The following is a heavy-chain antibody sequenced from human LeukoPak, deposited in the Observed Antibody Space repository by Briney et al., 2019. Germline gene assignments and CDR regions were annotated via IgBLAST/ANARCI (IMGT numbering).Heavy chain of an antibody. CDR3: AKGLELLWFGELFRWFDP. Sequence: GGSLRLSCAASGFTFSSFVMSWVRQAPGKGLEWVSAISGSGCSTYYADSVKGRFTSSRDNSKNTLYLQMNSLRAEDTAVYYCAKGLELLWFGELFRWFDPWGQGTLVTVSS. CDR2: ISGSGCST. D-gene: IGHD3-10*01. V-gene: IGHV3-23*01. CDR1: GFTFSSFV. J-gene: IGHJ5*02.